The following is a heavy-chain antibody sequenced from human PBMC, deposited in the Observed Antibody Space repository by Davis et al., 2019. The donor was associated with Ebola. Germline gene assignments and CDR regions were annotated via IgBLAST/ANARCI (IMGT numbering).Heavy chain of an antibody. D-gene: IGHD2-2*01. CDR1: GYTFTSYG. Sequence: ASVKVSCKASGYTFTSYGISWVRQAPGQGLEWMGWISAYNGNTNYAQKLQGRVTMTTDTSTSTAYMELRSLRSDDTAVYYCASTVVPAAVPNYYGMDVWGQGTTVTVSS. CDR2: ISAYNGNT. J-gene: IGHJ6*02. CDR3: ASTVVPAAVPNYYGMDV. V-gene: IGHV1-18*01.